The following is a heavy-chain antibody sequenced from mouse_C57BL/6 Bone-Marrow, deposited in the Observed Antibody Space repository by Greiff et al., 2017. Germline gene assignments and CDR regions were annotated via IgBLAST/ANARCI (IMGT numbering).Heavy chain of an antibody. D-gene: IGHD1-1*01. V-gene: IGHV1-69*01. CDR1: GYTFTSYW. CDR2: IDPSDSYT. CDR3: ARGRLDD. J-gene: IGHJ2*01. Sequence: QVQLKQPGAELVMPGASVKLSCKASGYTFTSYWMHWVKQRPGQGLEWIGEIDPSDSYTNYNQKFKGKSTLTVDKSSSTAYMQLSSLTSEDSAGYYCARGRLDDGGQGTTLTVSS.